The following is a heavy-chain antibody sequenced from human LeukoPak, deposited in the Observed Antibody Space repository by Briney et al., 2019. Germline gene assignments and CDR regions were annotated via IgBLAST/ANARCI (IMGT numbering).Heavy chain of an antibody. CDR2: ISAYNGNT. CDR1: GYTFTSYG. D-gene: IGHD1-26*01. J-gene: IGHJ3*02. CDR3: ARAGKWESPWEFDI. Sequence: ASVKVSCKASGYTFTSYGIRWVRQAPGQGLEWMGWISAYNGNTNYAQKLQGRVTMTTDTSTSTAYMELRSLRSDDTAVYYCARAGKWESPWEFDIWGQGTMVTVSS. V-gene: IGHV1-18*01.